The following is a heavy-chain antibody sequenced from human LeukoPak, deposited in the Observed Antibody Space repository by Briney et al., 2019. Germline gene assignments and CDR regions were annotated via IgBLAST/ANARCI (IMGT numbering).Heavy chain of an antibody. CDR2: MSSSGKTI. Sequence: SGGSLTLSCAASGFSISDYYMSWLRQAPGKGLEWVAYMSSSGKTIKYLGPVKGRFTTSRDTAKNSLYLQMRSLRVEDTAVYYCARVAHSMDAAGHLVEGQDHWGQGTLVTVSS. V-gene: IGHV3-11*04. J-gene: IGHJ4*02. CDR1: GFSISDYY. D-gene: IGHD6-6*01. CDR3: ARVAHSMDAAGHLVEGQDH.